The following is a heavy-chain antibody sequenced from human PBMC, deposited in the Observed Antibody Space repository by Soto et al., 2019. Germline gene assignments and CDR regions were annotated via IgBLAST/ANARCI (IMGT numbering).Heavy chain of an antibody. Sequence: PGGSLRLSCAASGFTFSSYDMHWVRQATGKGLEWVSAIGTAGDTYYPGSVKGRFTISRENAKNSLYLQMNSLRAGDTAVYYCARDSRYCSGGSCYKAYGMDVWGQGTTVTVSS. V-gene: IGHV3-13*04. J-gene: IGHJ6*02. CDR2: IGTAGDT. D-gene: IGHD2-15*01. CDR3: ARDSRYCSGGSCYKAYGMDV. CDR1: GFTFSSYD.